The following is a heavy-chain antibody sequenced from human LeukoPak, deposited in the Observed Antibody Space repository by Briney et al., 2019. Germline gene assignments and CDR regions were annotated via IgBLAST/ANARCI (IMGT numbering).Heavy chain of an antibody. V-gene: IGHV4-34*01. Sequence: SETLSLTCAVYGGSFSGYYWSWIRQPPGKGLEWIGEINHSGSSNYNPSLKSRVTISVDTSKNQFSLKLSSVTAADTAVYYCARAKRGSHLFDYWGQGTLVTVSS. CDR3: ARAKRGSHLFDY. J-gene: IGHJ4*02. D-gene: IGHD3-16*01. CDR1: GGSFSGYY. CDR2: INHSGSS.